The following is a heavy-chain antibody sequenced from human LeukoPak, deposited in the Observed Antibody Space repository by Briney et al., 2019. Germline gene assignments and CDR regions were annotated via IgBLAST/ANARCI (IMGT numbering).Heavy chain of an antibody. J-gene: IGHJ5*02. V-gene: IGHV3-30*02. CDR3: VKESLEGDT. CDR1: GFTSTNFG. D-gene: IGHD1-1*01. Sequence: GGSLRLSCAASGFTSTNFGMHWVRQAPGKGLDWVAFIMYDGSIKFYADSVLGRFTISRDNSKNTLDLQMNSLRTEDTAVYYCVKESLEGDTWGQGTLVTVSS. CDR2: IMYDGSIK.